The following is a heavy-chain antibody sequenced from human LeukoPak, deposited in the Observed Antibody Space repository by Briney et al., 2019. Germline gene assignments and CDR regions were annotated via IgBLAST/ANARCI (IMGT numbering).Heavy chain of an antibody. Sequence: ASVKLSCKASGYGFTSYDINWVRQATGPGLEWMGWMNPNSGKTGYAQKFQGRVTMTRNTSISTAYMELSSLRSEDTAVYYCARGSYYDILTGYQNWFDRWGQATLVTVSA. CDR1: GYGFTSYD. CDR3: ARGSYYDILTGYQNWFDR. CDR2: MNPNSGKT. J-gene: IGHJ5*02. D-gene: IGHD3-9*01. V-gene: IGHV1-8*01.